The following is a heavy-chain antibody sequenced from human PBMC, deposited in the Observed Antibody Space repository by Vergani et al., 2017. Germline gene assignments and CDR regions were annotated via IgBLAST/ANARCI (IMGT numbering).Heavy chain of an antibody. CDR3: ARGSRAEGGSGPDK. CDR2: VYNTGTP. CDR1: GGSIRRSSYY. D-gene: IGHD6-13*01. V-gene: IGHV4-39*01. J-gene: IGHJ4*02. Sequence: QLQLQQSGPGLVKPSETLSLTCTVSGGSIRRSSYYWGWIRQPPGKGLEWIGSVYNTGTPYYSPSLKSRVTMSVDTSKNQFSLKLSSVTAADTAVYYCARGSRAEGGSGPDKWGQGTLVTVSS.